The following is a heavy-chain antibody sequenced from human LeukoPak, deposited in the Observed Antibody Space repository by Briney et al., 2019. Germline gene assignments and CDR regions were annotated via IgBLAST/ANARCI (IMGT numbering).Heavy chain of an antibody. CDR3: ARASGDYDYGMDV. V-gene: IGHV4-31*03. CDR2: IYYSGST. CDR1: GGSISSGGYY. J-gene: IGHJ6*04. Sequence: SETLSLTCTVSGGSISSGGYYWSWIRQHPGKGLEGIGYIYYSGSTYYNPSLKSRVTISVDTSKNQFSLKLSSVTAADTAVYYCARASGDYDYGMDVWGKGTTVTVSS. D-gene: IGHD4-17*01.